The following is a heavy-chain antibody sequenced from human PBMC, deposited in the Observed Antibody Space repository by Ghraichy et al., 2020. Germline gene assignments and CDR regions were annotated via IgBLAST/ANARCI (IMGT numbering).Heavy chain of an antibody. Sequence: SVKVSCKASGGSFSSYAISWVRQAPGQGLEWMGGIIPIFGTANYAQKSQGRVTITADESTTTAYMELSSLRSEDTAVYYCARVWYSSAWPRDFYWYFDLWGRSTLVTVSS. CDR2: IIPIFGTA. CDR3: ARVWYSSAWPRDFYWYFDL. D-gene: IGHD6-19*01. J-gene: IGHJ2*01. CDR1: GGSFSSYA. V-gene: IGHV1-69*13.